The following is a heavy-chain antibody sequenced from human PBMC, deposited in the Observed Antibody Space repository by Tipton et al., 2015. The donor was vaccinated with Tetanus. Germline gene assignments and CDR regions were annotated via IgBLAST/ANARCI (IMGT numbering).Heavy chain of an antibody. Sequence: TLSLTCTVSGGSISSGDYYWSWIRQPPGKGLEWIGYIYYSGSTYYNPSLKSRVTISVDTSKHQFSLKLSSVTAADTAVYYCARQGPPGDRYYFDYWGQGTLVTVSS. J-gene: IGHJ4*02. CDR2: IYYSGST. V-gene: IGHV4-30-4*01. CDR3: ARQGPPGDRYYFDY. CDR1: GGSISSGDYY. D-gene: IGHD4-17*01.